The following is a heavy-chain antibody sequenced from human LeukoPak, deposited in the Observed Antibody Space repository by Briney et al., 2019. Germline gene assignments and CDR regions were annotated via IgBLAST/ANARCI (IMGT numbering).Heavy chain of an antibody. J-gene: IGHJ3*02. Sequence: GESLKISCKGSEYTFTNYWIGWVRQMPGKGLEGMGIIYPGDSDTTYSPSFQGQVTMSDDKSISTAYLQWSSLKASDTAMYYCARRLMYYYDSSGYDVAFDIWGQGTMVTVSS. V-gene: IGHV5-51*01. CDR2: IYPGDSDT. D-gene: IGHD3-22*01. CDR1: EYTFTNYW. CDR3: ARRLMYYYDSSGYDVAFDI.